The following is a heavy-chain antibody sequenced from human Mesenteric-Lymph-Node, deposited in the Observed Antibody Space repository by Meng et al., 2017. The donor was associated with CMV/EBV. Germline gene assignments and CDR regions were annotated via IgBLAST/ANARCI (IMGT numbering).Heavy chain of an antibody. CDR3: AKCITDCLTRAFEM. V-gene: IGHV3-23*01. D-gene: IGHD3-10*01. CDR2: INGNGVTT. J-gene: IGHJ3*02. CDR1: GFTFSNYA. Sequence: LSLTCVASGFTFSNYAMGWVRQAPGKGLEWVSSINGNGVTTHYVDSVKGRFTVSRDNSKNTLYLQMNSLRAEDTAIYYCAKCITDCLTRAFEMWGQGTMVTVSS.